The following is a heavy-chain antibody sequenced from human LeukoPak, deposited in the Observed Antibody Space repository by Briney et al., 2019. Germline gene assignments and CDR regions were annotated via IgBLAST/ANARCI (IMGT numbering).Heavy chain of an antibody. V-gene: IGHV1-2*02. D-gene: IGHD2-2*01. J-gene: IGHJ4*02. Sequence: ASVKVSCKASGYTFTGYYMHWVRQAPGQGLEWMGWINPNSGGTNYAQKFQGRVTMTRDTSISTAYMELSRLRSDDTAVYYSARDCSSTSCYLGFWGQGTLVTVSS. CDR1: GYTFTGYY. CDR3: ARDCSSTSCYLGF. CDR2: INPNSGGT.